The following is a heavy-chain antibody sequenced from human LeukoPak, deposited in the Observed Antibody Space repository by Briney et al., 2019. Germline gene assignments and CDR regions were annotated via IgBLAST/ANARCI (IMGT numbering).Heavy chain of an antibody. V-gene: IGHV4-34*01. CDR3: AREDGYIGYDTPHPNFDI. CDR2: INHRGST. CDR1: GGSFSGYY. Sequence: AETLSLTCAVYGGSFSGYYWSGLRQPPGKGGEGMGEINHRGSTNYNPSLKSRVTISVDTSKNQYSLKLSSVPAEDTAEYYVAREDGYIGYDTPHPNFDISGQ. D-gene: IGHD5-12*01. J-gene: IGHJ4*02.